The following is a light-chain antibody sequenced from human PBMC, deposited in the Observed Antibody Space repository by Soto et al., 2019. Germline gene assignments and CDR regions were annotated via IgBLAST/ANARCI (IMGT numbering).Light chain of an antibody. J-gene: IGKJ1*01. CDR3: QQYGSSPWT. Sequence: IVLTQSPAILALSPGDRATLSCRASQSVSSSYLAWYQHKPGQAPRLLIYGASSRATGIPDRFSGSGSGTDFTLTISRLEPEDFAVYYCQQYGSSPWTFGQGTKVDIK. CDR1: QSVSSSY. CDR2: GAS. V-gene: IGKV3-20*01.